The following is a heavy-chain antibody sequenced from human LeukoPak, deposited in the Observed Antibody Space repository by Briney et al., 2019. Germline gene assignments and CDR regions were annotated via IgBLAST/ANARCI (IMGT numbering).Heavy chain of an antibody. V-gene: IGHV3-23*01. CDR2: IVNSGGST. D-gene: IGHD3-22*01. J-gene: IGHJ4*02. Sequence: GGSLRLSCAASGFTFNSYAMSWVRQAPGKGPEWVSAIVNSGGSTYYADSVMGRFTISRDNSKNTLYLQMNSLRAEDTAVYYCAKHYDSSGYYYVNWGQGTLVTVSS. CDR1: GFTFNSYA. CDR3: AKHYDSSGYYYVN.